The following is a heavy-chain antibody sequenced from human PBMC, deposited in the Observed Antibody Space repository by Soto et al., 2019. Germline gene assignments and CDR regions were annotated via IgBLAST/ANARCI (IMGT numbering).Heavy chain of an antibody. CDR3: AIDLSAGWSRDS. J-gene: IGHJ5*01. D-gene: IGHD6-19*01. Sequence: GGSLRLSCAASGFTFSRYAMSWVRQAPGKGLEWVSAISGSGGSTYYADSVKGRFTISRDNSKNTLYLQMNSLRAEDTAVYYCAIDLSAGWSRDSWGQENLLTVSS. V-gene: IGHV3-23*01. CDR2: ISGSGGST. CDR1: GFTFSRYA.